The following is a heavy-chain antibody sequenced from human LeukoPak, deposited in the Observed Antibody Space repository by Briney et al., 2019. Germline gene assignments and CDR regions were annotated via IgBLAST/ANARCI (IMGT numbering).Heavy chain of an antibody. CDR2: ISGSGGST. CDR3: AKAMPFVVVPAALFDY. CDR1: GFTFSSYA. D-gene: IGHD2-2*01. V-gene: IGHV3-23*01. Sequence: GGSLRLSCAASGFTFSSYAMSWVRQAPGKGLEWVSAISGSGGSTYYADSVKGRFTISRDNSKNTLYLQMNSLRAEDTAVYYCAKAMPFVVVPAALFDYWGQGTLVTASS. J-gene: IGHJ4*02.